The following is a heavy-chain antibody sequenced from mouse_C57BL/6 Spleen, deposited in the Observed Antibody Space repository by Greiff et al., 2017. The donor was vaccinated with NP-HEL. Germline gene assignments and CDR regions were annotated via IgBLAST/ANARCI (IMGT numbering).Heavy chain of an antibody. CDR3: TRDGSLYAMDY. V-gene: IGHV5-4*01. CDR2: ISDDGSYT. CDR1: GFTFSSYA. Sequence: EVQLQESGGGLVKPGGSLKLSCAASGFTFSSYAMSWVRQTPEKRLEWVATISDDGSYTYYPDNVKGRFTISRDNTKNNLYLQMSHLKSEDTAMYYCTRDGSLYAMDYWGQGTSVTVSS. D-gene: IGHD4-1*01. J-gene: IGHJ4*01.